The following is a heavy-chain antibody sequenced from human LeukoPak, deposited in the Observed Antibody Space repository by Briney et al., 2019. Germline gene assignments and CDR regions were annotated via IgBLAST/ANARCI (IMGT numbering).Heavy chain of an antibody. V-gene: IGHV4-4*07. CDR2: IYTSGST. D-gene: IGHD6-13*01. CDR1: GGSISSYY. J-gene: IGHJ6*03. Sequence: PSETLSLTCTVSGGSISSYYWSWIRQPAGKGLEWIGRIYTSGSTNYNPSLKSRVTISVDKSKNQFSLKLSSVTAADTAVYYCASLKYSSSWDYYYYYYMDVWGKGTTVTVS. CDR3: ASLKYSSSWDYYYYYYMDV.